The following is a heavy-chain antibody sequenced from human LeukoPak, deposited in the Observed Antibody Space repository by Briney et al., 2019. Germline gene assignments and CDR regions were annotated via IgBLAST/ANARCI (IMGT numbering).Heavy chain of an antibody. V-gene: IGHV3-30*02. CDR3: AKGGASSSSPFYYYYMDV. CDR2: IRYDGSNK. J-gene: IGHJ6*03. Sequence: GGSLRLSCAASGFTFSSYGMHWVRQAPGKGLKWVAFIRYDGSNKYYADSVKGRFTISRDNSKNTLYLQMNSLRAEDTAVYYCAKGGASSSSPFYYYYMDVWGKGTTVTVSS. CDR1: GFTFSSYG. D-gene: IGHD6-6*01.